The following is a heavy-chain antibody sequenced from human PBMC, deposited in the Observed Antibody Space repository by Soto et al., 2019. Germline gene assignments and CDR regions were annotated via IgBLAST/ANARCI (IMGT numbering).Heavy chain of an antibody. J-gene: IGHJ3*02. CDR2: IYTSGST. Sequence: SETLSLTCTVSGGSISSYYWSWIRQPAGKGLEWIGRIYTSGSTNYNPSLKSRVTMYVDTSKNQFSLKLSSVTAADTAVYYCARDRGQLGMRSIQMGIGAFDIWGQGTMVTVSS. V-gene: IGHV4-4*07. CDR3: ARDRGQLGMRSIQMGIGAFDI. D-gene: IGHD2-2*01. CDR1: GGSISSYY.